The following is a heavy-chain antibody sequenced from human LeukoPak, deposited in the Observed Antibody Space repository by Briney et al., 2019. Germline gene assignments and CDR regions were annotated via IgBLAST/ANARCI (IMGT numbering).Heavy chain of an antibody. J-gene: IGHJ4*02. CDR3: AVMHRYYDGSGYWVQ. CDR1: GFTFSSYA. Sequence: GGSLRLACAASGFTFSSYAMSWVRQAPGMGLEWVSGISTSGGTTSYADSVKGRFTISRDNPRNTLYMEMNSLRGEDTGVYYCAVMHRYYDGSGYWVQWGQGTLVTVSS. D-gene: IGHD3-22*01. V-gene: IGHV3-23*01. CDR2: ISTSGGTT.